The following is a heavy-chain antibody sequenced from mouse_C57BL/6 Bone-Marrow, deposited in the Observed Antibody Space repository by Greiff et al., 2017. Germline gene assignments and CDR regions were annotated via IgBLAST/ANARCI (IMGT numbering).Heavy chain of an antibody. V-gene: IGHV14-4*01. CDR2: IDPENGDT. J-gene: IGHJ4*01. CDR1: GFNIKDDY. Sequence: VQLQQSGAELVRPGASVKLSCTASGFNIKDDYMHWVKQRPEQGLEWIGWIDPENGDTEYASKFQGKATLTADTSSNTAYMQLSSLPSEDTAVYYGTTGRYYAYYAMDYWGQGTSVTVSS. D-gene: IGHD1-1*01. CDR3: TTGRYYAYYAMDY.